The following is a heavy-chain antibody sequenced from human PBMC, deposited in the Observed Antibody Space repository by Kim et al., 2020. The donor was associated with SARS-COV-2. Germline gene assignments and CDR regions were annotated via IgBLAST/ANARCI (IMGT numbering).Heavy chain of an antibody. CDR2: IYTSGST. J-gene: IGHJ6*02. Sequence: SETLSLTCTVSGGSISSYYWSWIRQPAGKGLEWIGRIYTSGSTNYNPSLKSRVTMSVDTSKNQFSLKLSSVTAADTAVYYCAREVVVVPAATLYYYYYGMDVWGQGTTVTVSS. V-gene: IGHV4-4*07. CDR1: GGSISSYY. CDR3: AREVVVVPAATLYYYYYGMDV. D-gene: IGHD2-2*01.